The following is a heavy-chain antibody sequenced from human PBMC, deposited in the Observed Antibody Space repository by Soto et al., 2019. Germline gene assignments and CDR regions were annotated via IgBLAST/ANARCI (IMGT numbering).Heavy chain of an antibody. CDR1: GGSFSSYY. V-gene: IGHV4-34*01. Sequence: SETMSLTCAVYGGSFSSYYWSWIRQPPGKGLEWIGEINHSGSTNYNTSLKSRVTISGATPTNQFPLKLRSVTAADTAVYYCARDRARGSYYRGPFSPNWFDPWGQGTLVTVS. CDR3: ARDRARGSYYRGPFSPNWFDP. CDR2: INHSGST. D-gene: IGHD1-26*01. J-gene: IGHJ5*02.